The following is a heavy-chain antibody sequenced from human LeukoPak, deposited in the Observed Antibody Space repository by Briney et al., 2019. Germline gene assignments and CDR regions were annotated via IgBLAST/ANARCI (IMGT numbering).Heavy chain of an antibody. CDR1: GGSISSSSYY. J-gene: IGHJ3*02. Sequence: SETLSLTCTVSGGSISSSSYYWGWIRQPPGKGLEWIGSIYYSGSTNYNPSLKSRVTISLDTSKNQFSLKLSSATAADTAVYYCARRVSGRYCSGDNCQYDAFDIWGQGTMVTVSS. V-gene: IGHV4-39*07. CDR3: ARRVSGRYCSGDNCQYDAFDI. CDR2: IYYSGST. D-gene: IGHD2-15*01.